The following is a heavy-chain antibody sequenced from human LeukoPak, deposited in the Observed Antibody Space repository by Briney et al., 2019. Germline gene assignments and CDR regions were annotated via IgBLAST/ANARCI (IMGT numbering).Heavy chain of an antibody. Sequence: PSETLSLTCTVSGGSISSYYWSWLRQPPGKGLEWIGYIYYSGSTNYNPSLKSRVTISVDTSKNQFSLKLSSVTAADTAVYYCARENNGDFDYWGQGTLVTVSS. CDR2: IYYSGST. CDR1: GGSISSYY. J-gene: IGHJ4*02. CDR3: ARENNGDFDY. V-gene: IGHV4-59*01. D-gene: IGHD2-8*01.